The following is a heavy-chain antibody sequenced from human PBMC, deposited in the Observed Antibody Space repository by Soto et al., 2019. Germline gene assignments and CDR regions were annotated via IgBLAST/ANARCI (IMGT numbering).Heavy chain of an antibody. J-gene: IGHJ6*02. CDR2: INPNTGAT. CDR1: AYFFTAYY. Sequence: ASVKVSCKTSAYFFTAYYIHWVRQAPGQGLEWMGWINPNTGATNYPQKFQGRVTMTSDTSISTAYMELSSLMYDDTAVYYCARDHKPDQYYHGMDVWVQGTTVTVSS. CDR3: ARDHKPDQYYHGMDV. V-gene: IGHV1-2*02. D-gene: IGHD2-2*01.